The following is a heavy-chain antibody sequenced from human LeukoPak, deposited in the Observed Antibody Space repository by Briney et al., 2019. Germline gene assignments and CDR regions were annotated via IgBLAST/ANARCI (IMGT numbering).Heavy chain of an antibody. CDR3: ARDPVGNRGNYFDH. J-gene: IGHJ4*02. V-gene: IGHV3-33*01. D-gene: IGHD1-26*01. CDR2: SRDDGSNQ. Sequence: GRSLRLSCAASRFSFSSYGMHWVGQLPGKGREWVGLSRDDGSNQESADSVKGRFSISRDNSKNMMYLQMHSLRAENTAVYYCARDPVGNRGNYFDHWGQGSLVTVSS. CDR1: RFSFSSYG.